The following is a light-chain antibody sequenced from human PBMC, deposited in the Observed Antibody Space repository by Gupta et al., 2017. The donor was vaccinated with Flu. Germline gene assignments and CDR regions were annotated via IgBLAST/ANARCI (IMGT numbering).Light chain of an antibody. J-gene: IGLJ1*01. V-gene: IGLV1-40*01. CDR3: QSYDSSLSGYV. Sequence: QSVLTQPPSVSGAPGQRVTISCTGCSSHIGAGYEVPWYQQLPGTAPKLLIYAHSDRPSGVPDRFSGSKSGISAALAITGLQAEDEADYYCQSYDSSLSGYVFGTGTKVTV. CDR1: SSHIGAGYE. CDR2: AHS.